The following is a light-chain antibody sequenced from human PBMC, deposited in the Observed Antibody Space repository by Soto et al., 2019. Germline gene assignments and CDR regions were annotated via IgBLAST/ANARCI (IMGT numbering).Light chain of an antibody. CDR1: SSDVGGYNY. J-gene: IGLJ2*01. Sequence: QSALTQPPSASGSPGQSVTISCTGTSSDVGGYNYVSWYQQHPGKAPKVTIYEVSKRPSGVPDRFSGSKSGNTASLTVSGLQADDEADYYCCSYAGSDIVVFGGGTKLTVL. CDR3: CSYAGSDIVV. V-gene: IGLV2-8*01. CDR2: EVS.